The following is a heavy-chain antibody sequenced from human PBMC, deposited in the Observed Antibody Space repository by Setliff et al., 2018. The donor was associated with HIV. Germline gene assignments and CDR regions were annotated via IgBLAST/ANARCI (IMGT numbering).Heavy chain of an antibody. V-gene: IGHV4-61*09. J-gene: IGHJ4*02. CDR1: GGSVNSGNYH. D-gene: IGHD6-19*01. CDR2: IYTSASP. Sequence: NPSETLSLTCSVSGGSVNSGNYHWAWIRQPAGKGLEWIGHIYTSASPHYKSSLTSRLTISLDTSRNQFSLKLTSVTAADSATYYCARWVYNSAWSLDYWGQGTLVTVSS. CDR3: ARWVYNSAWSLDY.